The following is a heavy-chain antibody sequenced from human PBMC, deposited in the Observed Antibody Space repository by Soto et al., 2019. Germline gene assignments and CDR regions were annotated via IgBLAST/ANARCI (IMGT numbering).Heavy chain of an antibody. D-gene: IGHD4-17*01. V-gene: IGHV4-31*03. CDR3: ARLPHGDYDASHFDY. CDR1: GGSISSGGYY. CDR2: IYYSGST. J-gene: IGHJ4*02. Sequence: QVQLQESGPGLVKPSQTLSLTCTVSGGSISSGGYYWSWIRQHPGKGLEWIGYIYYSGSTYYNPSLKSRGTISVDTSKNQFSLKLSSVTAAETAVYYCARLPHGDYDASHFDYWGQGTLVTVSS.